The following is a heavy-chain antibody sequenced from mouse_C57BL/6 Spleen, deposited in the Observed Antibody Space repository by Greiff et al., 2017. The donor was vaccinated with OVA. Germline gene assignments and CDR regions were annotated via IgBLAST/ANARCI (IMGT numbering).Heavy chain of an antibody. D-gene: IGHD2-5*01. CDR2: INYDGSST. CDR3: ARVYYSNHFDY. J-gene: IGHJ2*01. Sequence: EVQRVESEGGLVQPGSSMKLSCTASGFTFSDYYMAWVRQVPEKGLEWVANINYDGSSTYYLDSLKSRFIISRDNAKNILYLQMSSLKSEDTATYYCARVYYSNHFDYWGQGTTLTVSS. V-gene: IGHV5-16*01. CDR1: GFTFSDYY.